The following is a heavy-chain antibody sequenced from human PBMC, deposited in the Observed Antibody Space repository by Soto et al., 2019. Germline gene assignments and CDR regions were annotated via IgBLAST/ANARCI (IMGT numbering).Heavy chain of an antibody. J-gene: IGHJ4*02. Sequence: QVQLVASGGGVVQPGRSLRLSCAASGFTFSSYAMHWVRQAPGKGLEWVAVISYDGSNKYYADSVKGRFTISRDNSKNTLYLQMNSLRAEDTAVYYCARDMGGDGYNNFDYGGQGTLVTVSS. CDR1: GFTFSSYA. V-gene: IGHV3-30-3*01. CDR3: ARDMGGDGYNNFDY. D-gene: IGHD2-21*01. CDR2: ISYDGSNK.